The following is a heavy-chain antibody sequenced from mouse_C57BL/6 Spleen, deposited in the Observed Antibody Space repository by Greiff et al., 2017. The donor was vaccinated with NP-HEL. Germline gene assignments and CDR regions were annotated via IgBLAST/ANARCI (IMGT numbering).Heavy chain of an antibody. J-gene: IGHJ1*03. CDR2: INPGSGGT. CDR3: ARDRAGDWDFDV. CDR1: GYAFTNYL. Sequence: VKLQESGAELVRPGTSVKVSCKASGYAFTNYLIEWVKQRPGQGLEWIGVINPGSGGTNYNEKFKGTATLTADKSSSTAYMQLSSLTSEDAAVYFCARDRAGDWDFDVWGTGTTVTVSS. V-gene: IGHV1-54*01. D-gene: IGHD3-1*01.